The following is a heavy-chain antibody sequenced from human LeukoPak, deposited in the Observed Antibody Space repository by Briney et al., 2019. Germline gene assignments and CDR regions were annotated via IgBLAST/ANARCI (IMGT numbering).Heavy chain of an antibody. CDR3: VKAYDSAGYPMGQ. V-gene: IGHV3-64D*06. CDR2: VSSNGGST. D-gene: IGHD3-22*01. Sequence: PGGSLRLSCSASGFTFSTYAMHWVRQAPGKGLEFVSGVSSNGGSTYYADSVKGRFTISRDNSNNTLYLQMSSLRTEDTAVYYCVKAYDSAGYPMGQWGQGTLVTVSS. J-gene: IGHJ4*02. CDR1: GFTFSTYA.